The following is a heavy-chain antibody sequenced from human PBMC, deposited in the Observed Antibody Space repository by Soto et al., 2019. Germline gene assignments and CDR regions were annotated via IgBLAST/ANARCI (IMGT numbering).Heavy chain of an antibody. D-gene: IGHD3-3*01. CDR3: ARAQYDFRSGSYYYAMEV. CDR1: GFNFGDYV. J-gene: IGHJ6*02. CDR2: ISFDGSNE. V-gene: IGHV3-30-3*01. Sequence: GSLRRSGAASGFNFGDYVVHWGRQARCRGLEWLALISFDGSNEYYVDFVKGRFTISRDNSKNTLYLQMNSLGADDTAVYFCARAQYDFRSGSYYYAMEVWGQGTKGTVSS.